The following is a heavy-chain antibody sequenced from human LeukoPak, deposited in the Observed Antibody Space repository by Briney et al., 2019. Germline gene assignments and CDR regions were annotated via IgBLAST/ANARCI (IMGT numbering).Heavy chain of an antibody. CDR1: GYTLTELS. CDR2: FDPEDGET. Sequence: ASVKVSCKVSGYTLTELSMHWMLQAPGKGLEWMGGFDPEDGETIYAQKFQGRVTMTEDTSTDTAYMELSSLRSEDTGVYYCATGKPTPYCSGGSCYSEFDYWGQGTLVTVSS. J-gene: IGHJ4*02. V-gene: IGHV1-24*01. CDR3: ATGKPTPYCSGGSCYSEFDY. D-gene: IGHD2-15*01.